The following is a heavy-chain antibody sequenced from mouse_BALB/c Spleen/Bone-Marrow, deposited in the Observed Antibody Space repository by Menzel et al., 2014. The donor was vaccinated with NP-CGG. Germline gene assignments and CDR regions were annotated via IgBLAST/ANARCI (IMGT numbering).Heavy chain of an antibody. V-gene: IGHV5-12*02. D-gene: IGHD2-14*01. CDR2: ISNGGGSA. Sequence: EVKLMESGGGLVQPGGSLKLSCATSGFTFSDYYMYWVRQTPEKRLEWVAYISNGGGSAYYPDTVKGRLTISRDNDKNPLYLQMSRLKSEDTAVYYCARHDYRYDAWFAYWGQGTLVTVSA. CDR1: GFTFSDYY. CDR3: ARHDYRYDAWFAY. J-gene: IGHJ3*01.